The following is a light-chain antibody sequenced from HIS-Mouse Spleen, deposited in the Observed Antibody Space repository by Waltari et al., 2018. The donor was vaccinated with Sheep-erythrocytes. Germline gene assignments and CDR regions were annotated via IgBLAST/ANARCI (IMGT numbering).Light chain of an antibody. J-gene: IGLJ3*02. CDR1: SSDVGAYNY. CDR2: EVS. V-gene: IGLV2-8*01. Sequence: QSALTQPPSASGSPGPSVTISCTGTSSDVGAYNYVPWYQQHPGKAPNLMIYEVSKPPSGVPDRFSGSKSGNTASLTVSGLQAEDEADYYCSSYAGSNNWVFGGGTKLTVL. CDR3: SSYAGSNNWV.